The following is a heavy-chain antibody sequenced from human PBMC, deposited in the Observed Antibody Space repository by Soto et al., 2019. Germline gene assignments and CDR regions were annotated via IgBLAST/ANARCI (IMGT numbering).Heavy chain of an antibody. D-gene: IGHD6-19*01. CDR3: ARDVLGGLYSSGHARDY. J-gene: IGHJ4*02. Sequence: QVQLVESGGGVVQPGRSLRLSCAASGFTFSSYGMHWVRQAPGKGLEWVSVIWYDGSNKYYADSVKGRFTISRDNSKNTLYLQMNSLRAEDTAVYYCARDVLGGLYSSGHARDYWGQGTIVTVSS. V-gene: IGHV3-33*01. CDR1: GFTFSSYG. CDR2: IWYDGSNK.